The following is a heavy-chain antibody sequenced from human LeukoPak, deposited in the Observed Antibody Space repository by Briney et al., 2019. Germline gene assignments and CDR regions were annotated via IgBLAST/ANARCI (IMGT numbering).Heavy chain of an antibody. Sequence: GGSLRLSCATSGFTFSDHALHWVRQAPGKGLQYVSAISRNGTRTFYADSVKDRFTISRDKSTKTLYLQMGSLRVEDMGVYYCVRHSFYTGYDRGFGYWGQGTLLTVS. CDR3: VRHSFYTGYDRGFGY. V-gene: IGHV3-64*02. CDR2: ISRNGTRT. J-gene: IGHJ4*02. CDR1: GFTFSDHA. D-gene: IGHD5-12*01.